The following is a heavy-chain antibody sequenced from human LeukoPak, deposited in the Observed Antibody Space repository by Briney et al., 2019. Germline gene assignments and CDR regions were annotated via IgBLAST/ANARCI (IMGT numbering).Heavy chain of an antibody. CDR2: IYYSGST. CDR3: ARDGSGYLHY. J-gene: IGHJ4*02. Sequence: SQTLSLTCTVSGGSISSGGYYWSWIRQHPGKGLEWIGYIYYSGSTYYNPSLKSRVTISVDTSKNQFSLKLSSVTAADTAVYYCARDGSGYLHYWGQGTLVTVSS. V-gene: IGHV4-31*03. D-gene: IGHD3-22*01. CDR1: GGSISSGGYY.